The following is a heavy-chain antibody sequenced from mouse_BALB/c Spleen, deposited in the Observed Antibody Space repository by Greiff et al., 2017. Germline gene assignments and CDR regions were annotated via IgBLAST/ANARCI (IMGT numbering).Heavy chain of an antibody. D-gene: IGHD2-4*01. V-gene: IGHV2-9*02. CDR2: IWAGGST. CDR1: GFSLTSYG. CDR3: ARDWGMITGFDY. J-gene: IGHJ2*01. Sequence: VHLVESGPGLVAPSQSLSITCTVSGFSLTSYGVHWVRQPPGKGLEWLGVIWAGGSTNYNSALMSRLSISKDNSKSQVFLKMNSLQTDDTAMYYCARDWGMITGFDYWGQGTTLTVSS.